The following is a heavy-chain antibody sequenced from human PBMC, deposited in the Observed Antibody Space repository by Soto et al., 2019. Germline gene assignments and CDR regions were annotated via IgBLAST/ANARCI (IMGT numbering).Heavy chain of an antibody. Sequence: TSETLSLTCSVSGGSVISNYWSWIRQPPGKGLEWIGYVYYSGSTNYNPSLKSRVTILVDTSTNQFSLKLSSVTAADTAMYYCARVKKYFDSLTYFDYWGQGTLVTVSS. D-gene: IGHD3-22*01. CDR3: ARVKKYFDSLTYFDY. CDR2: VYYSGST. J-gene: IGHJ4*02. V-gene: IGHV4-59*02. CDR1: GGSVISNY.